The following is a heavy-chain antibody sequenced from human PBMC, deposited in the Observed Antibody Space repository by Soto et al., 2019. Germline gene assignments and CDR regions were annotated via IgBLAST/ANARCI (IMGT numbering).Heavy chain of an antibody. Sequence: PGGSLRLSCAASGFTFSSYSMNWVRQAPGKGLEWVSSISSSSYIYYADSVKGRFTISRDNAKNSLYLQMNSLRAEDTAVYYCARDSGKYYYDSSGYYSFDYWGQGTLVTVSS. CDR2: ISSSSYI. J-gene: IGHJ4*02. V-gene: IGHV3-21*01. CDR3: ARDSGKYYYDSSGYYSFDY. D-gene: IGHD3-22*01. CDR1: GFTFSSYS.